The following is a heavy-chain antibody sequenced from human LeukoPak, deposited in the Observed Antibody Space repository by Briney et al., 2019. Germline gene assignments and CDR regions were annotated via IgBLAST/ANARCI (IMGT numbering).Heavy chain of an antibody. Sequence: GPVKVSCKASGYTFTSYGISWVRQAPGQGLEWMGWISAYNGNTNYAQKLQGRVTMTTDTSTSTAYMELRSLRSDDTAVYYCARSYYGGKRGWLDPWGQGTLVTVSS. J-gene: IGHJ5*02. D-gene: IGHD4-17*01. V-gene: IGHV1-18*01. CDR2: ISAYNGNT. CDR3: ARSYYGGKRGWLDP. CDR1: GYTFTSYG.